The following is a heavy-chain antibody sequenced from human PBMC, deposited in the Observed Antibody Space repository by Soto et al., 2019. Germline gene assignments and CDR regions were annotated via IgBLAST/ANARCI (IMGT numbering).Heavy chain of an antibody. CDR2: VCYRGTT. CDR1: GYSIDTSSYF. V-gene: IGHV4-39*01. Sequence: PWETLSLTCTVSGYSIDTSSYFWGLIRQPPGKGLEWIGSVCYRGTTYYNPSLKSRLTISVDTSKRQFSLKLSSVTAADTAVFYCARQGEHSSSYFFDSWGQGTLVTVSS. CDR3: ARQGEHSSSYFFDS. J-gene: IGHJ4*02. D-gene: IGHD6-6*01.